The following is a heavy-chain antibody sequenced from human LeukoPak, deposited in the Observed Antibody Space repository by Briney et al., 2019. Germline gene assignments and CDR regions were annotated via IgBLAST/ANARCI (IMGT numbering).Heavy chain of an antibody. Sequence: GGSLRLSCVGSGFTFSNYWMTWVHQAPGKGLEWVASIKQDGSEKYYVDSVKGRFTFSRDNAKNSLYLQMDSLRAEDTAVYYCARDKSAGADTGSSFYYWGQGALVTVSS. V-gene: IGHV3-7*03. CDR1: GFTFSNYW. J-gene: IGHJ4*02. D-gene: IGHD3-10*01. CDR3: ARDKSAGADTGSSFYY. CDR2: IKQDGSEK.